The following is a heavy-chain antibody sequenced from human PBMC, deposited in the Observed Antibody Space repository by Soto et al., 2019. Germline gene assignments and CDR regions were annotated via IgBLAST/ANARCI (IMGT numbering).Heavy chain of an antibody. V-gene: IGHV3-23*01. D-gene: IGHD3-10*01. CDR1: GFTFSSYA. CDR3: AKVLNPVEFGELSEYYYGMDV. Sequence: EVQLLESGGGLVQPGGSLRLSCAASGFTFSSYAMSWVRQAPGKGLEWVSAISGSGGSTYYADSVKGRFTISRDNSKNTLSLQMNSLRAEDTAVYYCAKVLNPVEFGELSEYYYGMDVWGQGTTVTVSS. CDR2: ISGSGGST. J-gene: IGHJ6*02.